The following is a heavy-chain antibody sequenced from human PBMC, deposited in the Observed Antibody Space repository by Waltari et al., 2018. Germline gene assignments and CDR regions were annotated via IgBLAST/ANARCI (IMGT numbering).Heavy chain of an antibody. V-gene: IGHV4-30-4*08. CDR3: ARWSRSSGYPLDL. CDR1: GGSISSGDYY. D-gene: IGHD3-22*01. J-gene: IGHJ2*01. CDR2: IYYSGST. Sequence: QVQLQESGPGLVKPSQTLSLTCTVSGGSISSGDYYWSWIRQPPGKGLEWIGYIYYSGSTYYNPSLKSRVTISVDTSKNQFSRKLSSVTAADTAVYYCARWSRSSGYPLDLWGRGTLVTVSS.